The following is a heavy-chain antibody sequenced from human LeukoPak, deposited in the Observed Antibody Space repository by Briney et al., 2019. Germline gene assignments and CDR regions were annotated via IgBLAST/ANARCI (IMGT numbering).Heavy chain of an antibody. V-gene: IGHV3-23*01. CDR3: ASGWYYFDS. CDR2: LSRSGGSA. Sequence: PGGSLRLSCAASGFTFSSYDMTWVRQAPGKGLEWVSSLSRSGGSAYSADSMKGRFTITRDNSKNTLYLHMNTLRAEDTAVYYCASGWYYFDSWGQGTLVTVSS. D-gene: IGHD6-19*01. CDR1: GFTFSSYD. J-gene: IGHJ4*02.